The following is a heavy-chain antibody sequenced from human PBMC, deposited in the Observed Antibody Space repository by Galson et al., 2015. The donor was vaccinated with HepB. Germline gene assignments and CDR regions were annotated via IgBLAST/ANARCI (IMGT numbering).Heavy chain of an antibody. CDR1: GGSFSSSSYY. D-gene: IGHD2-8*01. Sequence: ETLSLTCTVSGGSFSSSSYYWGWIRQPPGKGLEWIGSIYYSGSTYYNPSLKSRVTISVDTSKNQFSLKLTSVTAADTAVYYCARLVCTNGVCPNWFDPWGQGTLVTVSS. V-gene: IGHV4-39*01. J-gene: IGHJ5*02. CDR2: IYYSGST. CDR3: ARLVCTNGVCPNWFDP.